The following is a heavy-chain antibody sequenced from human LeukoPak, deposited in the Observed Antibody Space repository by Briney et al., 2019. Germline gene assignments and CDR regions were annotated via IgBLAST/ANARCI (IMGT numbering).Heavy chain of an antibody. J-gene: IGHJ4*02. D-gene: IGHD2-15*01. Sequence: PGGSLRLSCAASGFTFSSYAMHWVRQAPGKGLEYVSGISSDGGSPFHVNSVKGRFTISRDNSKDTLYLQMGSLRAEDMAVYYCAREYCSGGRCQYYLDYWGPGTLVTVSS. CDR2: ISSDGGSP. CDR1: GFTFSSYA. V-gene: IGHV3-64*01. CDR3: AREYCSGGRCQYYLDY.